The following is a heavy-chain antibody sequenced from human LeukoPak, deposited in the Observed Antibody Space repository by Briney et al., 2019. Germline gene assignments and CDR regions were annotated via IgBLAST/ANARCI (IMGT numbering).Heavy chain of an antibody. CDR2: IYTSGST. CDR1: GGSISSGDYY. J-gene: IGHJ4*02. D-gene: IGHD3-3*01. V-gene: IGHV4-61*02. CDR3: ARGGRVEWLLSGSYYFDY. Sequence: PSETLSLTCTVSGGSISSGDYYWSWIRQPPGKGLEWIGRIYTSGSTNYNPSLKSRVTISVDTSKNQFSLKLSSVTAADTAVYYCARGGRVEWLLSGSYYFDYWGQGTLVTVSS.